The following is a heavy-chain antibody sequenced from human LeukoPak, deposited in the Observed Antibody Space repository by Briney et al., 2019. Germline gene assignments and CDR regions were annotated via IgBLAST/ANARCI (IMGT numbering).Heavy chain of an antibody. CDR2: IKQDGSET. V-gene: IGHV3-7*01. J-gene: IGHJ4*02. CDR3: XRENXGXLXLXX. Sequence: GGSLRLSCAASGYTFSIYWMNWVRQAPGKGLEWVGSIKQDGSETYYMESVQGRFTIARDNDMNFLYLQLSSLRAEDTALYYCXRENXGXLXLXXWGXGTLVTVSS. CDR1: GYTFSIYW.